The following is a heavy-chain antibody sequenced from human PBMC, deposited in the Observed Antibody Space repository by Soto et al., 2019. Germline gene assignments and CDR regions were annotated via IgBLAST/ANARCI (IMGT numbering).Heavy chain of an antibody. J-gene: IGHJ3*02. CDR2: IFHNGNT. Sequence: QVELQESGPGLVKTSETLSLSCAVSGGSISTYYWSWIRQPPGQGLEWIGYIFHNGNTNYHPSLKSRLTFSLDMSKTQFSLQLRSVTAADTAVYYCARAGGDPGAFDIWGQGTLVTVPS. V-gene: IGHV4-59*12. D-gene: IGHD3-10*01. CDR1: GGSISTYY. CDR3: ARAGGDPGAFDI.